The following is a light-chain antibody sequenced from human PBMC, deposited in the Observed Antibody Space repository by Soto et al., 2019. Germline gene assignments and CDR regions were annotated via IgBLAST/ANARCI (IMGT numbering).Light chain of an antibody. Sequence: DVVLTQSPLSLTVTLGQPASISCRSSQSLVNGAGNTYLNWFHQRPGQSPRRLIYKVSNRDSGXPXRXXGRGSGTDLTLKISRVEAEDIGVYYCMQGTHWPPYTFGQGTKLEIK. CDR1: QSLVNGAGNTY. CDR3: MQGTHWPPYT. CDR2: KVS. V-gene: IGKV2-30*01. J-gene: IGKJ2*01.